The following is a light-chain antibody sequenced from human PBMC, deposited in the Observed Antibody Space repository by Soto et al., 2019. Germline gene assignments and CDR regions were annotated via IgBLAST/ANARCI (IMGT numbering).Light chain of an antibody. Sequence: EIVMTQSPATLSVSPGERASLSCRASQSVSSNLAWYQYTPGQAPRLLIYGASTRATGIPARFSGSGSGTEFTLTISSLQSEDFAVYYCQQYGSSPVTFGQGTKVEIK. CDR1: QSVSSN. J-gene: IGKJ1*01. CDR3: QQYGSSPVT. V-gene: IGKV3-15*01. CDR2: GAS.